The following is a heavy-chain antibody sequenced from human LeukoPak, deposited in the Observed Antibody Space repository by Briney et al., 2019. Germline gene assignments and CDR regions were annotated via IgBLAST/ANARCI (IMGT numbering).Heavy chain of an antibody. V-gene: IGHV3-33*01. J-gene: IGHJ4*02. Sequence: PGGSLGLSCAASGFPFSVYGMHWVRQAPGKGLEWVAVIGHDGSFKDSADAVKGRFTISRDDPKNTLYLHMSSLRAEDTAVYYCARDLGRDSYVDYWGQGSLVTVSS. D-gene: IGHD3-16*01. CDR1: GFPFSVYG. CDR2: IGHDGSFK. CDR3: ARDLGRDSYVDY.